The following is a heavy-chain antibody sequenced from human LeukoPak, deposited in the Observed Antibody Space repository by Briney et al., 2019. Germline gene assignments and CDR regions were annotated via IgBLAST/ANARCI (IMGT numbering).Heavy chain of an antibody. V-gene: IGHV1-2*02. CDR2: INPNSGGT. CDR1: GYTFTGYY. CDR3: ARDLRSVVNDY. Sequence: ASVRVSCKASGYTFTGYYIHWVRQAPGKGLEWMGWINPNSGGTNYAQKFQGRVTMTRDTSISTAYMELNRLRSDDTAVYYCARDLRSVVNDYWGQGTLVSVSS. J-gene: IGHJ4*02. D-gene: IGHD4-23*01.